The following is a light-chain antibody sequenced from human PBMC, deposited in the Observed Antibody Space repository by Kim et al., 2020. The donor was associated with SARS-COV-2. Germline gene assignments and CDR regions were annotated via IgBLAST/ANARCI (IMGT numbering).Light chain of an antibody. CDR1: QNIATY. CDR2: ASS. CDR3: QQSYTTPYT. Sequence: DIQMTQSPSSLSASVGDRINITCRTNQNIATYLHWYQQKPGKAPNLLIYASSSLESGVPSRFSGSGSVTDFTLPIASLQPEDFAAYHCQQSYTTPYTFGQGTELEI. J-gene: IGKJ2*01. V-gene: IGKV1-39*01.